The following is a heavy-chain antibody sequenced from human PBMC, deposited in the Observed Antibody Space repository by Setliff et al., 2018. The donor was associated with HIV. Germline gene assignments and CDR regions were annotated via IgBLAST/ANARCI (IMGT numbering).Heavy chain of an antibody. CDR2: IYYSGTT. CDR3: ARSGSYVGPIQH. J-gene: IGHJ1*01. CDR1: GGSISSSSYY. V-gene: IGHV4-39*07. D-gene: IGHD3-10*02. Sequence: SETLSLTCTVSGGSISSSSYYWGWIRQPPGKGLEWIGSIYYSGTTYYNPSLKSRVTMSVDTSTSRLSLKVHSVTAADTAMYYCARSGSYVGPIQHWGQGTLVTVSS.